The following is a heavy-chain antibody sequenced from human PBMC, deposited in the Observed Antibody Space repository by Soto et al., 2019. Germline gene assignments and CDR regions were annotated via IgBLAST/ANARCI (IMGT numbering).Heavy chain of an antibody. V-gene: IGHV4-61*01. D-gene: IGHD3-22*01. CDR2: IYSSGST. CDR3: ARSYDSSGYYYYAMDV. J-gene: IGHJ6*02. Sequence: QVQLQESGPGLVKPSETLSLTCIVSGGSVSSGNYYWNWIRQPPGKGLEWIGYIYSSGSTKYSPSLKSRVTISVDTSKNQFSLNLRSVTAADTAVYYCARSYDSSGYYYYAMDVWGQGTTVTVSS. CDR1: GGSVSSGNYY.